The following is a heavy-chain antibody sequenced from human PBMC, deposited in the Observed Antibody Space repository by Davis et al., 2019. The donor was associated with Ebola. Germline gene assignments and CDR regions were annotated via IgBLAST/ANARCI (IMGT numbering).Heavy chain of an antibody. D-gene: IGHD3-10*01. Sequence: HSQTLSLTCDISGDSVSSNSGAWNWIRQSPSRGLEWLGRTYYNSKWYSDSAVSVKSRITINPDTSKNQFSLQLNSVTPEDTALYYCARGWFRGGMDVWGEGTTVTVSS. CDR2: TYYNSKWYS. V-gene: IGHV6-1*01. CDR1: GDSVSSNSGA. CDR3: ARGWFRGGMDV. J-gene: IGHJ6*04.